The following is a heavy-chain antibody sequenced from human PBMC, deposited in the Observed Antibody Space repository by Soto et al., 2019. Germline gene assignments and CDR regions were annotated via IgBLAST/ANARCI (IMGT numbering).Heavy chain of an antibody. D-gene: IGHD2-15*01. CDR3: ARSRFVVGVTEDYYGMDV. CDR1: GGTFSNSP. V-gene: IGHV1-69*12. CDR2: VIPVFRTA. Sequence: QVQLVQSGAEVKKPGSSVKVSCKSSGGTFSNSPISWVRQAPGQGLEWVGGVIPVFRTANYAQKFQGRVTIIEDESKNTAYMELSSLRSDDTAVYYCARSRFVVGVTEDYYGMDVWGQGTTVTVSS. J-gene: IGHJ6*02.